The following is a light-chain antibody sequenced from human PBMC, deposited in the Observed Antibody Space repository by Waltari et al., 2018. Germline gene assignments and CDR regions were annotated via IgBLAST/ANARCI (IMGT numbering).Light chain of an antibody. V-gene: IGKV1-39*01. Sequence: DIQMTKSPSSLSARVGDTVTISCRASQSISSYLNWYQKKPGKAPKFLIYPAYSLYSGVPSRFSGSGSGTDFTLTISSLQPEDFATYYCQQSDTTPLTFGGGTKVEIK. CDR3: QQSDTTPLT. J-gene: IGKJ4*01. CDR1: QSISSY. CDR2: PAY.